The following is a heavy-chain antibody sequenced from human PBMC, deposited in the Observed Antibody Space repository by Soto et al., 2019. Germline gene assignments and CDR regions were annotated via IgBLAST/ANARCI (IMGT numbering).Heavy chain of an antibody. V-gene: IGHV1-69*06. D-gene: IGHD6-19*01. CDR1: GGTFSSYA. CDR2: IIPIFGTA. J-gene: IGHJ6*02. CDR3: ARSLFRVHQELVAGADYYYYGLAV. Sequence: QVQLVQSGAEVKKPGSSVKVSCKASGGTFSSYAISWVRQAPGQGLEWMGGIIPIFGTANYAQKFQGRVTSAAHKSTSTAYMERSSVRSEDTAVYYSARSLFRVHQELVAGADYYYYGLAVWDQGTTVTVSS.